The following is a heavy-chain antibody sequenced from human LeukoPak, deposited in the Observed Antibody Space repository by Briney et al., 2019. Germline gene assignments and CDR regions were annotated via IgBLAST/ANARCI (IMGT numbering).Heavy chain of an antibody. V-gene: IGHV1-69*04. Sequence: ASVKVSCKASGGTFSSYAISWVRQAPGQGLEWMGRIILILGIANYAQKFQGRVTITADKSTSTAYMELSSLRSEDTAVYYCATYTFGGVIVKAYWGQGTLVTVSP. CDR1: GGTFSSYA. CDR3: ATYTFGGVIVKAY. D-gene: IGHD3-16*02. CDR2: IILILGIA. J-gene: IGHJ4*02.